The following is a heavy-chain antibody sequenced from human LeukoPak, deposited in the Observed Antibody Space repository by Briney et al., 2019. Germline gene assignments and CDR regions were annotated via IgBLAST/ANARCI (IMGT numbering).Heavy chain of an antibody. Sequence: SETLSLTCALYGGSFSSYSWSWTWIRQTPEKGLEWIGEIIEKGNANYNPSLKSRVTIDLDTSKNQFSLKLTSMTAADTATYYCARGYYPPRWYFDPWGRGTLVTVSS. CDR3: ARGYYPPRWYFDP. CDR1: GGSFSSYS. V-gene: IGHV4-34*01. J-gene: IGHJ2*01. CDR2: IIEKGNA. D-gene: IGHD3-10*01.